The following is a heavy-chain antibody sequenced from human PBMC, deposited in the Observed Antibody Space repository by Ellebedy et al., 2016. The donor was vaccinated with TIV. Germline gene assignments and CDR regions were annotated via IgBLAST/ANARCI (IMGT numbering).Heavy chain of an antibody. D-gene: IGHD4-17*01. CDR3: ATDGSYGDYRSPTHAFVM. Sequence: GGSLRLSCAASGFAFSSYWMSWVRQAPGKGLEWVASVNQDGSQKYHLDSVKGRFTISRDNAKNSLYLQMNSLRAEDTSVYYCATDGSYGDYRSPTHAFVMWGQGTLVTVSS. J-gene: IGHJ3*02. V-gene: IGHV3-7*01. CDR2: VNQDGSQK. CDR1: GFAFSSYW.